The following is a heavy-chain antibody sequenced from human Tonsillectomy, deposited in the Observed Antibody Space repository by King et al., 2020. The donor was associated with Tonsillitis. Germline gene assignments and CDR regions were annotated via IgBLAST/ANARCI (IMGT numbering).Heavy chain of an antibody. CDR1: GVSIGSGSYY. CDR2: MSTSGNT. D-gene: IGHD7-27*01. Sequence: QLQESGPGLVKPSQILSLTCSVSGVSIGSGSYYWSWIRQPAGKGLDWIGRMSTSGNTNYNPSLKSRITMSLDTSKNHFTLKLSSVTATDTAVYYCARDRAWGTGDAFEIWGQGTMVTVSS. CDR3: ARDRAWGTGDAFEI. J-gene: IGHJ3*02. V-gene: IGHV4-61*02.